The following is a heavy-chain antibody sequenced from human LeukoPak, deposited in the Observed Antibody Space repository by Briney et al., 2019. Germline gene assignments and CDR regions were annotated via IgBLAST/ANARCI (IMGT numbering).Heavy chain of an antibody. CDR2: ISAYNGNT. CDR1: GYTFTSYG. D-gene: IGHD3-9*01. V-gene: IGHV1-18*01. Sequence: GASVKVSCKASGYTFTSYGISWVRQAPGQGLEWMGWISAYNGNTNYAQKLQGRVTMTTDTSTSTAYMELRSLRSDDTAVYYCARTDYYDILTGGRSYYYYYMDVWGKGTTVTISS. J-gene: IGHJ6*03. CDR3: ARTDYYDILTGGRSYYYYYMDV.